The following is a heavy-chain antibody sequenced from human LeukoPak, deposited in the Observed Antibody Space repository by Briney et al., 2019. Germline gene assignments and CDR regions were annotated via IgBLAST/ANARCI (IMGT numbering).Heavy chain of an antibody. CDR2: SYYSGRT. J-gene: IGHJ6*03. CDR1: GGSINSYY. CDR3: ARGRVDTAMPLGNYMDV. D-gene: IGHD5-18*01. Sequence: SETLSLTCTVSGGSINSYYWSWIRQPPGKGLEWIGYSYYSGRTNYNASLKSRVTISVDTSKNQFSLKLTFVTAADTAVYYCARGRVDTAMPLGNYMDVWGKGTTVTVSS. V-gene: IGHV4-59*01.